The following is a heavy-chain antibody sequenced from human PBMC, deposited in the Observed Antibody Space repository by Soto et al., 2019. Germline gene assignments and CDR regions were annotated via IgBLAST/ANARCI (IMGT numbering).Heavy chain of an antibody. Sequence: GGSLRLSCAASGLTVSTNYMNWVRQAPGKGLEWVSLIDTGGTTYYADSVKGRFTISRHNSKNTMFLQMNSLRGEDTAVYYCVRDQRRAVRGIYYGMGVWGPGTTVTISS. D-gene: IGHD3-10*01. CDR1: GLTVSTNY. CDR3: VRDQRRAVRGIYYGMGV. J-gene: IGHJ6*02. CDR2: IDTGGTT. V-gene: IGHV3-53*04.